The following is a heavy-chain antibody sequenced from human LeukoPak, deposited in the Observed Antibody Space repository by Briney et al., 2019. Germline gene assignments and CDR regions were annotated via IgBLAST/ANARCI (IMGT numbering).Heavy chain of an antibody. CDR2: INPNSGGT. CDR3: ARIGYYDSSGSPGAFDI. J-gene: IGHJ3*02. Sequence: ASVKVSCKASGYTFTGYYMHWVRQAPGQGLEWMGWINPNSGGTNYAQKFQGRVTMTRDTSISTAYMELSRLRSDDTAVYYCARIGYYDSSGSPGAFDIWGQGTMVTVSS. V-gene: IGHV1-2*02. D-gene: IGHD3-22*01. CDR1: GYTFTGYY.